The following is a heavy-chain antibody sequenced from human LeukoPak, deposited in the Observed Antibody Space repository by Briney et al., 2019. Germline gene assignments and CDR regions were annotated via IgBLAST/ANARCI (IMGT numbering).Heavy chain of an antibody. Sequence: ASVKVSCKASGYTFTSYGISWVRQAPGQGLEWMGWISAYNGNTNYAQKLQGRVTMTTVTSTSTAYMELRSLRSDDTAVYYCARDLYYYDSSGYYYEDYYYYGMDVWGQGTTVTVSS. CDR2: ISAYNGNT. CDR1: GYTFTSYG. J-gene: IGHJ6*02. CDR3: ARDLYYYDSSGYYYEDYYYYGMDV. D-gene: IGHD3-22*01. V-gene: IGHV1-18*01.